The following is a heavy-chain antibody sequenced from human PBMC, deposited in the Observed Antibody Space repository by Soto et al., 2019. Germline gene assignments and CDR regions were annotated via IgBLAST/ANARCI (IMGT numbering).Heavy chain of an antibody. CDR3: ARHKSSRYDY. J-gene: IGHJ4*02. CDR2: IYYSGST. V-gene: IGHV4-31*03. CDR1: GGSISSGGYY. Sequence: PSETLSLTCTVSGGSISSGGYYWSWTRQHPGKGLEWIGYIYYSGSTNYNPSLKSRVTISVDTSKNQFSLILSSVTAADTAVYYCARHKSSRYDYWGQGTLVTVSS. D-gene: IGHD6-13*01.